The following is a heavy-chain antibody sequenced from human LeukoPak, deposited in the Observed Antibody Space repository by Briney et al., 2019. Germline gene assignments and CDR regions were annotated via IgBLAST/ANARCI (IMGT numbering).Heavy chain of an antibody. Sequence: SETLSLTCTVSGGSISSYYWSWIRQPPGKGLEWIGYIYYSGSTNHNPSLKSRVTISVDTSKNQFSLKLSSVTAADTAVYYCARAGYSSGWGAFDIWGQGTMVTVSS. CDR3: ARAGYSSGWGAFDI. V-gene: IGHV4-59*01. D-gene: IGHD6-19*01. CDR1: GGSISSYY. CDR2: IYYSGST. J-gene: IGHJ3*02.